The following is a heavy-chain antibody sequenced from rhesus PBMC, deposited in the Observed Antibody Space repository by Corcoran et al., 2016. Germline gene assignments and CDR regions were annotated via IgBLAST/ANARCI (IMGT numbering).Heavy chain of an antibody. CDR1: GGSLSSSC. CDR2: IVGYSGLI. D-gene: IGHD2-21*01. Sequence: QVQLQESGPGLVKPSETLSLTCAVSGGSLSSSCWTWIRQSPGEGLEWIGEIVGYSGLINLNPSLKSRLTISKDASKNQFSLNLSSMSAADTAVYYCVRSSGLSGSYYGFDSWGQGVVVTVSS. CDR3: VRSSGLSGSYYGFDS. V-gene: IGHV4-80*01. J-gene: IGHJ6*01.